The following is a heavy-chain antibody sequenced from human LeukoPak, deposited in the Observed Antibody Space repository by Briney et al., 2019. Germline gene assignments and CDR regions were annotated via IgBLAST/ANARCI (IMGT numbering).Heavy chain of an antibody. J-gene: IGHJ5*02. CDR1: GFPFSGYA. V-gene: IGHV3-48*03. CDR3: AREICGGDCYSGWFDP. D-gene: IGHD2-21*02. Sequence: GGSLRLSCAASGFPFSGYAIHWVRQAPGKGLEWVSYIISSGSTIYYADFVKGRFTISRDNAKNSLYLQMNSLRAEDTAVYYCAREICGGDCYSGWFDPWGQGTLVTVSS. CDR2: IISSGSTI.